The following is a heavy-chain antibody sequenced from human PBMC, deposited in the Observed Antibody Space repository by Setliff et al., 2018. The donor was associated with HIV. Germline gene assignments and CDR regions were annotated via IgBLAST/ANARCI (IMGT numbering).Heavy chain of an antibody. D-gene: IGHD5-12*01. J-gene: IGHJ4*02. Sequence: PSETLSLSCAASGFTFDDFGISWVRQVPGKGLEWIGEINHSGSTNYSPSLKSRVTMSVDTSKNQFSLKLSSVTAADTAVYYCARSPLYSGYERYYFDYWGQGTLVTVSS. CDR1: GFTFDDFG. V-gene: IGHV4-34*01. CDR3: ARSPLYSGYERYYFDY. CDR2: INHSGST.